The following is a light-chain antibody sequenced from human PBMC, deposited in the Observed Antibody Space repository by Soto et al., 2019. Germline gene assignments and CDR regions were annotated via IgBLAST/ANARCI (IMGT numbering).Light chain of an antibody. Sequence: DIVMTQSPDSLAVSLGERATINCKSSQSVLYSSNNKNYLAWYQQKPGQPPKLLIYWASTRESGVPDRFSGSGSGTDFPLTISSLKAEDVAVYYCQKYYSTPWTFGQGTKVEIK. CDR1: QSVLYSSNNKNY. CDR3: QKYYSTPWT. J-gene: IGKJ1*01. CDR2: WAS. V-gene: IGKV4-1*01.